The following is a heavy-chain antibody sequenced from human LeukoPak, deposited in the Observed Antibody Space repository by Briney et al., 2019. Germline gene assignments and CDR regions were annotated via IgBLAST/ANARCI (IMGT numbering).Heavy chain of an antibody. V-gene: IGHV3-33*01. D-gene: IGHD2/OR15-2a*01. J-gene: IGHJ3*02. CDR3: ARDIARLHSYAFDI. CDR1: GFTFSSYG. CDR2: IWYDGSNK. Sequence: GGSLRLSCAASGFTFSSYGMHWVRQAPGKGLEWVAVIWYDGSNKYYADSVKGRFTISRDNSKNTLYLQMNSLRAEDTAVYYCARDIARLHSYAFDIWGQGTMVTVSS.